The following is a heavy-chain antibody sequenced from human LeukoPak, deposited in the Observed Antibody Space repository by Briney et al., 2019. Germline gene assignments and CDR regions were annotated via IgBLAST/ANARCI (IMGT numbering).Heavy chain of an antibody. CDR1: GFTFSSYG. CDR2: IRYDGSNK. D-gene: IGHD5-24*01. CDR3: AKGPVEMATIPNFDY. V-gene: IGHV3-30*02. J-gene: IGHJ4*02. Sequence: SGGSLRLSCAASGFTFSSYGMHWVRQAPGKGLEWVAFIRYDGSNKYYADSVKGRFIISRDNSKNTLYLQMNSLRAEDTAVYYCAKGPVEMATIPNFDYWGQGTLVTVSS.